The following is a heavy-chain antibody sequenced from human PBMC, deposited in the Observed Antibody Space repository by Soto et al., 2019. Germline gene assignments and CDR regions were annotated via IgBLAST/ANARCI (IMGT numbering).Heavy chain of an antibody. D-gene: IGHD4-17*01. CDR2: IRSKANSYAT. Sequence: GGSLRLSCAASGFTFSGSAMHWVRQASGIGLEWVGHIRSKANSYATAYAASVKGRFTISRDDSKNTAYLQMNSLKTEDTAVYYCTVDYGDYCWGQGTLVTVSS. V-gene: IGHV3-73*01. J-gene: IGHJ4*02. CDR1: GFTFSGSA. CDR3: TVDYGDYC.